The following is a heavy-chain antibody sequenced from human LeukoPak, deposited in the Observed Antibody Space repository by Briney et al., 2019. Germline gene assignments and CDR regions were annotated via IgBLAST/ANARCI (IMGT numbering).Heavy chain of an antibody. Sequence: GGSLRLSCAASGFTFSSYSMNWVRHAPGKGLAWVSRINTDGSSTSYADSVKGRFTISRDNAKNSLYLQMNSLRAEDTAVYYCARDLTDFDYWGQGTLVTVSS. CDR2: INTDGSST. J-gene: IGHJ4*02. CDR3: ARDLTDFDY. V-gene: IGHV3-74*01. CDR1: GFTFSSYS.